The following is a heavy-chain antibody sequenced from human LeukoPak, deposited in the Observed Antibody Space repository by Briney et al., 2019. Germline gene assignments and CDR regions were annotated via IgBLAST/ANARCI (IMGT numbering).Heavy chain of an antibody. CDR2: INQDGTER. J-gene: IGHJ4*02. CDR1: GFTFSSYW. V-gene: IGHV3-7*01. CDR3: ARDQVGPED. D-gene: IGHD1-26*01. Sequence: PGGSLRLSCAASGFTFSSYWMSWVRQAPGKGLERVANINQDGTERYYVDSVKGRFTISRDNAKSSLYLQMNSLRVEDTAVYYCARDQVGPEDWGQGTLVTVSS.